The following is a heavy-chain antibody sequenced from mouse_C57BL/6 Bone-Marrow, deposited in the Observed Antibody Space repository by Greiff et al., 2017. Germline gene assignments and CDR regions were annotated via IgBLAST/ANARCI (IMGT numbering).Heavy chain of an antibody. D-gene: IGHD1-2*01. CDR2: IYPNNGGN. Sequence: EVQLQQSGPELVKPGASVKMSCKASGYTFTDYYMHWVKQSNGKSLEWIGYIYPNNGGNGYNQKFKGKATLTVDKSSSQADMERRSLTSEESAVYYCARHYYGDDYAMDYWVQGTSVTVSS. V-gene: IGHV1-34*01. CDR3: ARHYYGDDYAMDY. CDR1: GYTFTDYY. J-gene: IGHJ4*01.